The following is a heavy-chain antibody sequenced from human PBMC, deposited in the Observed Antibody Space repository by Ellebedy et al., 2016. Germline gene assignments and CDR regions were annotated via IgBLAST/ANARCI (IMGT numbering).Heavy chain of an antibody. J-gene: IGHJ4*02. V-gene: IGHV3-23*01. CDR3: AKVGLRDTTS. D-gene: IGHD3-10*01. Sequence: GESLKISXAASGFTFSDYVMSWVRQAPGKGLEWVAAITGSGRSAYYADSVKGRLTISRDNSHSTVYLQMSSLRAEDTAVYYCAKVGLRDTTSWGQGTLVTVSS. CDR2: ITGSGRSA. CDR1: GFTFSDYV.